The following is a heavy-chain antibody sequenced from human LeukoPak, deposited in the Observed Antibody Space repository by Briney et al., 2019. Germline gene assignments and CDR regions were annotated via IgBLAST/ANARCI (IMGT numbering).Heavy chain of an antibody. D-gene: IGHD3-9*01. V-gene: IGHV3-11*05. Sequence: GGSLRLSCAASGFTFSDYYMSWIRQAPGKGLEWVSYISSSSSYTNYADSVKGRFTISRDNAKNSLYLQMNGLRAEDTAVYYCARVSYDILTGYSDYGMDVWGQGTTVTVSS. CDR2: ISSSSSYT. CDR3: ARVSYDILTGYSDYGMDV. CDR1: GFTFSDYY. J-gene: IGHJ6*02.